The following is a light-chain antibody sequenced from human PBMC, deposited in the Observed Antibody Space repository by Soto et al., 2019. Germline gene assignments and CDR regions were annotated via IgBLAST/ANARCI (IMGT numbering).Light chain of an antibody. CDR3: QQAYNTPRT. Sequence: DIQMTQSPSSLSASIGDRITITCRASQNIGNYLNWYQQRPGKAPKLLMYAASALQTGVPSRFGGSGSGTDFNLTISSVQPEDFGTFYCQQAYNTPRTFGQGTKV. V-gene: IGKV1-39*01. J-gene: IGKJ1*01. CDR2: AAS. CDR1: QNIGNY.